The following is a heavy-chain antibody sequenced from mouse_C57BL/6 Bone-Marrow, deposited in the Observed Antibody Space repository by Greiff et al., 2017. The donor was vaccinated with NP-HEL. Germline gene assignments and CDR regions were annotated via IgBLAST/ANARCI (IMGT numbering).Heavy chain of an antibody. CDR1: GYTFTDYN. CDR2: INPNNGGT. J-gene: IGHJ3*01. V-gene: IGHV1-22*01. D-gene: IGHD3-2*02. CDR3: ARQLRLRFAY. Sequence: EVQRVESGPELVKPGASVKMSCKASGYTFTDYNMHWVKQSHGKSLEWIGYINPNNGGTSYNQKFKGKATLTVNKSSSTAYMELRSLTSEDSAVYYCARQLRLRFAYWGQGTLVTVSA.